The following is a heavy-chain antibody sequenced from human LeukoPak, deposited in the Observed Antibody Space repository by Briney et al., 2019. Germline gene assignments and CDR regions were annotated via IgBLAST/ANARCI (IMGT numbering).Heavy chain of an antibody. CDR1: GFTFSSYS. CDR3: ARIYCSSTSCYNPFDY. CDR2: ISSSSSYI. D-gene: IGHD2-2*02. V-gene: IGHV3-21*01. J-gene: IGHJ4*02. Sequence: GGSLRLSCAASGFTFSSYSMNWVRQAPGKGLEWVSSISSSSSYIYYADSVKGRFTISRDNAKNSLYLQMNSLRAEDTAVYYCARIYCSSTSCYNPFDYWGQGTLVTVSS.